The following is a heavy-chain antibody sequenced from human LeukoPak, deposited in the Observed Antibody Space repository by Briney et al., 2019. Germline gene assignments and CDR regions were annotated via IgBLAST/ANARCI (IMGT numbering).Heavy chain of an antibody. Sequence: GRSLRLSCAASGFTFSSYGMHWVRQAPGKGLEGVAVIWYDGSNKYYADSVKGRFTISRDKSKNTLYLQMNSLRAEDTAVYYCATKSPYYYGMDVWGQGTTVTVSS. V-gene: IGHV3-33*01. CDR3: ATKSPYYYGMDV. CDR1: GFTFSSYG. CDR2: IWYDGSNK. J-gene: IGHJ6*02.